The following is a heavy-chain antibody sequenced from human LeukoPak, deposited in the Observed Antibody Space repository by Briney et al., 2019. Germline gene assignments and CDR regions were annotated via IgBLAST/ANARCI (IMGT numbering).Heavy chain of an antibody. J-gene: IGHJ4*02. CDR2: ISSSSSYI. CDR3: ARSPRWYYYGSGSYLDY. Sequence: GGALRLSCAASGFTFDDYSMNWVRQAPGKGLEWVLSISSSSSYIYYADSVKGRFTISRDNAKNSLYLQMNSLRAEDTAVYYCARSPRWYYYGSGSYLDYWGQGTLVTVSS. D-gene: IGHD3-10*01. V-gene: IGHV3-21*01. CDR1: GFTFDDYS.